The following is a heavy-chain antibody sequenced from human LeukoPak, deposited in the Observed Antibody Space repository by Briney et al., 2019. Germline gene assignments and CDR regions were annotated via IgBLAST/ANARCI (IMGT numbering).Heavy chain of an antibody. J-gene: IGHJ4*02. CDR1: GYTFTGYY. Sequence: ASVKVSCKASGYTFTGYYMHWVRQAPGQGLEWMGWISAYNGNTNYAQKLQGRVTMTTDTSTSTAYMELRSLRSDDTAVYYCARAVHSGYPTSYWGQGTLVTVSS. CDR2: ISAYNGNT. V-gene: IGHV1-18*04. D-gene: IGHD5-12*01. CDR3: ARAVHSGYPTSY.